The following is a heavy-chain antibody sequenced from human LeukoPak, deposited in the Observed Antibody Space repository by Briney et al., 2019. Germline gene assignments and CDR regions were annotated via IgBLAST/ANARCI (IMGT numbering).Heavy chain of an antibody. CDR2: INPNSGGT. Sequence: ASVKVSCKASGYTFTGYYMHWVRQAPGQGLEWMGWINPNSGGTNYAQKFQGRVTMTRDTSISTAYMELSRLRSDDTAVYYCARMDSSSGYESGDYWCQGTLVNVDS. D-gene: IGHD5-12*01. J-gene: IGHJ4*02. V-gene: IGHV1-2*02. CDR3: ARMDSSSGYESGDY. CDR1: GYTFTGYY.